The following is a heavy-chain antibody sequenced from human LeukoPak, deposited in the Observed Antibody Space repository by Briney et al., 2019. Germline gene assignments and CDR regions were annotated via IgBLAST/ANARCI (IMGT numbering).Heavy chain of an antibody. Sequence: GGSLRLSCAASGFTFSSYGMHWVRQAPGKGLEWVAIISYDGSNKYYADSVKGRFTISRDNSKNTVYLQMNSLRAEDTAVYYCARPDCVVVKFDYWGQGSLVTVSS. CDR2: ISYDGSNK. J-gene: IGHJ4*02. V-gene: IGHV3-30*03. CDR3: ARPDCVVVKFDY. CDR1: GFTFSSYG. D-gene: IGHD2-15*01.